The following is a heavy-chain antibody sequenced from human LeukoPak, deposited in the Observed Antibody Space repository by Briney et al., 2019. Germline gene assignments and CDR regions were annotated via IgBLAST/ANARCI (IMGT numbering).Heavy chain of an antibody. CDR3: ARDVLRYFDWLPHDAFDI. CDR1: GGTFSSYA. V-gene: IGHV1-69*05. CDR2: IIPIFGTA. J-gene: IGHJ3*02. Sequence: ASVKVSCKASGGTFSSYAISWVRQAPGQGLEWMGRIIPIFGTANYAQKFQGRVTITTDESTSTAYMELNSLRSEDTAVYYCARDVLRYFDWLPHDAFDIWGQGTMVTVSS. D-gene: IGHD3-9*01.